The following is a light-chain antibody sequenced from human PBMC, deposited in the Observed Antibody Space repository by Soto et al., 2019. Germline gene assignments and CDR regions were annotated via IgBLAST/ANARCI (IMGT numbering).Light chain of an antibody. Sequence: QSALTQPASVSGSPGQSITISCAGSNSDIGSYKYVSWFQQHPGNAPKLIISGVRDRPSGVSTRFSGSKSGNTASLTISGLQPEAEADYYCSSYTTSGTPYVFGTGTKVTVL. CDR3: SSYTTSGTPYV. V-gene: IGLV2-14*01. CDR1: NSDIGSYKY. J-gene: IGLJ1*01. CDR2: GVR.